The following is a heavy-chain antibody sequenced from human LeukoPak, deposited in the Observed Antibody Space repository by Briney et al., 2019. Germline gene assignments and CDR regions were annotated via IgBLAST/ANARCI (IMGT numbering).Heavy chain of an antibody. V-gene: IGHV3-53*01. D-gene: IGHD6-19*01. CDR2: IYSGGNT. Sequence: GGPLRLSCAASGFTVSSSYMSWVRQAPGKGLEWVSVIYSGGNTYYADSVRGRFTISRDNSKNTVYLQMNSLRAEDTAVYYCARLEQWPGHRDYCGQGTLVTVSS. J-gene: IGHJ4*02. CDR3: ARLEQWPGHRDY. CDR1: GFTVSSSY.